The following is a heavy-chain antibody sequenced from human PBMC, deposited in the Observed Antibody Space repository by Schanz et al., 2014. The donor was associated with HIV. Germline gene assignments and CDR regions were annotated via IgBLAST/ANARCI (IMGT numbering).Heavy chain of an antibody. J-gene: IGHJ6*02. CDR2: MNPNRGNA. CDR1: GGPFNSHG. CDR3: ARRRGWGSYRYFPYGLDV. D-gene: IGHD3-16*02. V-gene: IGHV1-8*01. Sequence: QVQLVQSGAALRKPGTSVKVSCMVPGGPFNSHGFGWVRQAPGQGLEWMGWMNPNRGNAGFAQKFQGRVTLTRDTSITTAYMELTSLRPEDTAVYYCARRRGWGSYRYFPYGLDVWGQGTTVTVSS.